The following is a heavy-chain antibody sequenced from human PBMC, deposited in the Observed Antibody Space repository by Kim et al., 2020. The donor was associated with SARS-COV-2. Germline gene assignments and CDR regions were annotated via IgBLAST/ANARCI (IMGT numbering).Heavy chain of an antibody. J-gene: IGHJ5*02. CDR1: GGSISSYY. CDR3: ARSGHYYVSSGNRYLHP. Sequence: SETLSLTCTVSGGSISSYYWSWIRQPPGKGLEWVGFIYYSGSTNYNPSLKSRVTISVDTSKNQFSLKLNSVTAADTAVYYCARSGHYYVSSGNRYLHPWGQGTLVTVS. V-gene: IGHV4-59*08. D-gene: IGHD3-22*01. CDR2: IYYSGST.